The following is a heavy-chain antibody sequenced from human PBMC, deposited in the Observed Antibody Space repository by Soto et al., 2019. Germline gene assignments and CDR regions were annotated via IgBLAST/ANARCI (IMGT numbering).Heavy chain of an antibody. V-gene: IGHV3-9*01. CDR1: GFTFDDYV. CDR3: AKAGNYYDSSGYYHLDY. J-gene: IGHJ4*02. CDR2: ISWNSGSI. Sequence: EVQLVESGGGLVQPGRSLRLSCAASGFTFDDYVMHWVRQAPGKGLEWVSGISWNSGSIGYADSVKGRFTISRDNAKNSLYLQMNSLRAEDTALYYCAKAGNYYDSSGYYHLDYWGQGTLVTVSS. D-gene: IGHD3-22*01.